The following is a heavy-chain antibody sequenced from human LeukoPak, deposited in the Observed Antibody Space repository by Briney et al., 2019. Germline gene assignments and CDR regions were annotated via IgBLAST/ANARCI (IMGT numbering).Heavy chain of an antibody. Sequence: SETLSLTCAVYGGSFSGYYWSWIRQPPGKGLEWIGEINHSGSTNYNPSLKSRVTISVDTSKNQFSLKLSSVTAADTAVYYCAGTTIFGVVTHDAFDIWGQGTMVTVSS. CDR3: AGTTIFGVVTHDAFDI. CDR2: INHSGST. V-gene: IGHV4-34*01. CDR1: GGSFSGYY. J-gene: IGHJ3*02. D-gene: IGHD3-3*01.